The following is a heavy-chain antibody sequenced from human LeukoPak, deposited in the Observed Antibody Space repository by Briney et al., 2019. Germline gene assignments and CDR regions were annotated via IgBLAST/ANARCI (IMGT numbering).Heavy chain of an antibody. CDR1: GGSIIGDY. V-gene: IGHV4-4*07. CDR2: IYTTGTT. Sequence: SETLSLTCTVSGGSIIGDYWSWIRQPAGKGLEWIGRIYTTGTTTSNPSLKSRVTMSVDTSNNQFSLKLNSVTAADTAVYYCARDYGDDASYYFDYWGQGTLVTVSS. D-gene: IGHD4-17*01. J-gene: IGHJ4*02. CDR3: ARDYGDDASYYFDY.